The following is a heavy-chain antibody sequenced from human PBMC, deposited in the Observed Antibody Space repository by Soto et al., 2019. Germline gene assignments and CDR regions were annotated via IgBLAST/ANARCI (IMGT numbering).Heavy chain of an antibody. CDR3: ARRGYCSGGSCYGWFDP. J-gene: IGHJ5*02. Sequence: QVQLVQSGAEVKKPGSSVKVSCKASGGTFSSYAISWVRQAPGQGLEWMGGIIHIFGTANYAQKFQGRVTITADKSTSTAYMELSSLRSEDTAVYYCARRGYCSGGSCYGWFDPWGQGTLVTVSS. D-gene: IGHD2-15*01. CDR1: GGTFSSYA. V-gene: IGHV1-69*06. CDR2: IIHIFGTA.